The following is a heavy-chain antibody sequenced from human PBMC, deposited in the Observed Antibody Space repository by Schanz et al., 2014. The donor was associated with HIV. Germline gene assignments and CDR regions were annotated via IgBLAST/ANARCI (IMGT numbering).Heavy chain of an antibody. J-gene: IGHJ4*02. V-gene: IGHV4-34*01. CDR1: GSSFNDYY. Sequence: QVRLPQWGAGLLKPSETLSLTCAVYGSSFNDYYWGWIRQAPGKGPEWIGEINHSGIPNYNPSLESRVTISGATPKNQSSLKLSSVTAADTAVYYCARDGGRRGGERQLFGYWGQGTLVTVSS. CDR3: ARDGGRRGGERQLFGY. CDR2: INHSGIP. D-gene: IGHD3-16*01.